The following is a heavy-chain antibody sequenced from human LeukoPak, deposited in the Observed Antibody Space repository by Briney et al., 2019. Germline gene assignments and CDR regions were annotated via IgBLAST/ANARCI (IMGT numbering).Heavy chain of an antibody. J-gene: IGHJ4*02. Sequence: GGSLRLSCAASGFTVSSNYMSWVRQAPGKGLEWVSVIYSGGSTYYADSVKGRFTISRDNSKDKVYLQMDSLRTEDTAVYYCARDGFGSRFDYWGQGTLVTVSS. D-gene: IGHD3-10*01. CDR3: ARDGFGSRFDY. CDR2: IYSGGST. V-gene: IGHV3-66*02. CDR1: GFTVSSNY.